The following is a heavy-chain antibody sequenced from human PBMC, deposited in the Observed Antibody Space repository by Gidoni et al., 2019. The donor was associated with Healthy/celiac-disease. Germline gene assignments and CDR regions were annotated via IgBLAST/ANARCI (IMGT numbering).Heavy chain of an antibody. V-gene: IGHV3-23*01. Sequence: EVQLFDSGGGLVQPGGSLRLSCAASGFTLSSYAMSWVRQAPGKGVGWVSAISGSGGSTYYAVAVKGRFTIPRDNSKNTLYLQMNSLRAEDTAVYYCAKAPNIVVVVAATHWGQGTLVTVSS. CDR3: AKAPNIVVVVAATH. D-gene: IGHD2-15*01. CDR1: GFTLSSYA. CDR2: ISGSGGST. J-gene: IGHJ4*02.